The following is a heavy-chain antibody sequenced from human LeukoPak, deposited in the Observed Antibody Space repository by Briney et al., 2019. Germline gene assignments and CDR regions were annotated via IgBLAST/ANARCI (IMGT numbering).Heavy chain of an antibody. Sequence: SETLSLTCTVSGGSTSSYYWSWIRQPPGKGLEWIGYIYYSGSTNYNPSLKSRVTISVDTSKIQFSLKLSSVTAADTAVYYCARGGSIANDYWGQGTLVTVSS. J-gene: IGHJ4*02. V-gene: IGHV4-59*01. CDR2: IYYSGST. CDR3: ARGGSIANDY. D-gene: IGHD6-6*01. CDR1: GGSTSSYY.